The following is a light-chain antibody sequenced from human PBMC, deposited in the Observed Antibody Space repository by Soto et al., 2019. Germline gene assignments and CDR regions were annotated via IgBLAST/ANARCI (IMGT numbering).Light chain of an antibody. CDR3: QQYHTSSIT. CDR2: DAS. Sequence: DIQMTQSPSTLSASVGDRVTITCRASQTISSWLAWYQQKPGKAPNLLIYDASTLERGVPSRFSGTGSGTEFTLTIARPQPDDFATYYCQQYHTSSITFGQGTRLEIK. CDR1: QTISSW. V-gene: IGKV1-5*01. J-gene: IGKJ5*01.